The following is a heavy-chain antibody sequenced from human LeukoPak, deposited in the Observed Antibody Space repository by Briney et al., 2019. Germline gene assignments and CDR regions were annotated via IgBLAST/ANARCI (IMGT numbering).Heavy chain of an antibody. J-gene: IGHJ6*02. Sequence: GASVKVSCKASGYTFTGYYMHWVRQAPGQGLEWMGWINPNSGGTNYAQKFQGWVTMTRNTSISTAYMELSSLRSEDTAVYYCASRLAYCGGDCWRRAPYGMDVWGQGTTVTVSS. CDR3: ASRLAYCGGDCWRRAPYGMDV. D-gene: IGHD2-21*02. V-gene: IGHV1-2*04. CDR2: INPNSGGT. CDR1: GYTFTGYY.